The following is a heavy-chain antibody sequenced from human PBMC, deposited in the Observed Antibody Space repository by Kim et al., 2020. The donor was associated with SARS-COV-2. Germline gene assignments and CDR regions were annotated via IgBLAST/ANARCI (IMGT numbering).Heavy chain of an antibody. D-gene: IGHD2-21*02. CDR3: ARDGSFYCGGDCYSSVDYYGMDV. V-gene: IGHV3-7*03. CDR1: GFTFSSYW. CDR2: IKQDGSEK. J-gene: IGHJ6*02. Sequence: GGSLRLSCAASGFTFSSYWMSWVRQAPGKGLEWVANIKQDGSEKYYVDSVKGRFTISRDNAKNSLYLQMNSLRAEDTAMYYCARDGSFYCGGDCYSSVDYYGMDVWGQGTTVTVSS.